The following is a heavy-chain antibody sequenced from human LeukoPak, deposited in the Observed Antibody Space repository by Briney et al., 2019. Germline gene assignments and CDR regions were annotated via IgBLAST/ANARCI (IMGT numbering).Heavy chain of an antibody. CDR3: ARASGSYYY. J-gene: IGHJ4*02. Sequence: PSETLSLTGTVSGGSVSSGSYYWSWIRQPPGKGLEWIGYIYYSGSTNYNPSLKSRVTISVDTSKNQFSLKLSSVTAADTAVYYCARASGSYYYWGQGTLVTVSS. V-gene: IGHV4-61*01. CDR1: GGSVSSGSYY. CDR2: IYYSGST. D-gene: IGHD1-26*01.